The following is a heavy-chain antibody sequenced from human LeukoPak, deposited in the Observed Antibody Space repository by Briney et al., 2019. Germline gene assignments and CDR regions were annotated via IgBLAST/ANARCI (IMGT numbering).Heavy chain of an antibody. CDR2: ISWNSGSI. V-gene: IGHV3-9*01. Sequence: QTGGSLRLSCAASGFTFDDYAMHWVRQAPGKGLEWVSGISWNSGSIGYADSVKGRFTISRDNAKNSLYLQMNSLRAEDTALYYCAKDLAGIAAAGTDYWGQGTLVTVSS. CDR1: GFTFDDYA. D-gene: IGHD6-13*01. CDR3: AKDLAGIAAAGTDY. J-gene: IGHJ4*02.